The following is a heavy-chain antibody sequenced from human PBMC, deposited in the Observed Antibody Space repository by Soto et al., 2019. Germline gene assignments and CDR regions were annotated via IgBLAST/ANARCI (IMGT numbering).Heavy chain of an antibody. CDR1: GGSISSYY. CDR3: AAGINDYGDPGILGY. Sequence: SETLSLTCTVSGGSISSYYWSWIRQPPGKGLEWIGYIYYSGSTNYNPSLKSRVTISVDTSKNQFSLKLSSVTAADTAVYYCAAGINDYGDPGILGYWGQGTLVTVSS. J-gene: IGHJ4*02. D-gene: IGHD4-17*01. CDR2: IYYSGST. V-gene: IGHV4-59*01.